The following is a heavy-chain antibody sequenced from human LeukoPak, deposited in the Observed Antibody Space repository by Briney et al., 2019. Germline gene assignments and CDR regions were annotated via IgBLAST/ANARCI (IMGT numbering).Heavy chain of an antibody. D-gene: IGHD5-24*01. CDR3: TRGLRDGYNYH. V-gene: IGHV1-2*02. J-gene: IGHJ5*02. CDR1: GYTFTDYS. CDR2: INPNSGGT. Sequence: GASVKVSCKASGYTFTDYSIHWVRQAPGQGLEWMGWINPNSGGTDYAQKFQGRVTMTRDTSISTAYMELSNLKSDDTAVYYCTRGLRDGYNYHWGQETWSPSPQ.